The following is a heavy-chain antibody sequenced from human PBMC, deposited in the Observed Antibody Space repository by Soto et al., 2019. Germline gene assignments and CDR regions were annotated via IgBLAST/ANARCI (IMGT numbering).Heavy chain of an antibody. V-gene: IGHV4-59*08. Sequence: HVQLQESGPGLVKPSETLSLICTVSGDSISSYYWRWIRQPPGKGLEWIGFIYYTGSTNYNPSLKSRVTISVDTSKNQLSLKLSSVTAADTAVYYCARRAGAVPGRIDFWGQGTLVIVSS. CDR1: GDSISSYY. J-gene: IGHJ4*02. D-gene: IGHD6-19*01. CDR3: ARRAGAVPGRIDF. CDR2: IYYTGST.